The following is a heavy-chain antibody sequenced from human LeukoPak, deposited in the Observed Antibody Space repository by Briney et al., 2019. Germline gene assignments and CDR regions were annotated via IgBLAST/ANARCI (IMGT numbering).Heavy chain of an antibody. CDR2: ISSSSSYI. D-gene: IGHD1-7*01. CDR3: AKVDDWKYGHHDF. J-gene: IGHJ4*02. Sequence: GGSLRLSCAASGFTFSSYSMNWVRQAPGKGREWVSSISSSSSYIYYADSVKGRFTISRDNSKYTLSLQMNSLRTEDTAVYYCAKVDDWKYGHHDFWGQGTLVTVSS. CDR1: GFTFSSYS. V-gene: IGHV3-21*04.